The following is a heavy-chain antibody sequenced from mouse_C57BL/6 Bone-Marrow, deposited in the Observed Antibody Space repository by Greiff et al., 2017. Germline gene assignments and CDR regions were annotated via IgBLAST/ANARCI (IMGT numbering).Heavy chain of an antibody. CDR1: GYTFTSYW. J-gene: IGHJ4*01. V-gene: IGHV1-55*01. CDR2: IYPGSGST. Sequence: VQLQQPGAELVKPGASVKMSCKASGYTFTSYWITWVKQRPGQGLAWIGDIYPGSGSTNYNEKFKSKATLTVDTSSSTAYMQLSSLTSEDSSVYYCARNRDYGEGGAMDYWGQGTSVTVSS. CDR3: ARNRDYGEGGAMDY. D-gene: IGHD2-4*01.